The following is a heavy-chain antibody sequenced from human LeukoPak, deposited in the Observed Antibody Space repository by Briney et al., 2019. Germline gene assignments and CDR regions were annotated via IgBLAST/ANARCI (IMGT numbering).Heavy chain of an antibody. CDR2: IYHSGST. CDR1: GYSISSGYY. D-gene: IGHD2-2*01. CDR3: ARDQIVVVPAATPFDY. Sequence: PSETLSLTCTVSGYSISSGYYWGWIRQPPGKGLEWIGSIYHSGSTYYNPSLKSRVTISVDTSKNQFSLKLSSVTAADTAVYYCARDQIVVVPAATPFDYWGQGTLVTVSS. V-gene: IGHV4-38-2*02. J-gene: IGHJ4*02.